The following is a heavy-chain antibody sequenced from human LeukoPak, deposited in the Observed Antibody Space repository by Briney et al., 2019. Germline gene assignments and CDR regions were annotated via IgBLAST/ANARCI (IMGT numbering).Heavy chain of an antibody. V-gene: IGHV1-2*02. CDR2: INPKSGDT. J-gene: IGHJ4*02. Sequence: ASVKVSCKASGYTFTDYYLFWVRQAPGHGLERMAWINPKSGDTRFAQRFDGRVTLTRDTSISTVYMELNSLTPDDTAIYYCSREDYWGQGTLVTVSS. CDR3: SREDY. CDR1: GYTFTDYY.